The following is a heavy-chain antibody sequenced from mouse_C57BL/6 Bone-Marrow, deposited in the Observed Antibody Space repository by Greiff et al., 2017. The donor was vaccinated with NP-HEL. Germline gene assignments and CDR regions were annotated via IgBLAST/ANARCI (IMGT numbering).Heavy chain of an antibody. J-gene: IGHJ4*01. CDR3: ARIGGGLRLLDY. CDR2: IFPGSGST. Sequence: VQLQQSGPELVKPGASVKISCKASGYTFIDYYINWVKQRPGQGLEWFGWIFPGSGSTYYNEKFKGKATLTVDKSSSTASMLLSSLTSEDSAVYFCARIGGGLRLLDYWGQGPSVTVSS. D-gene: IGHD2-4*01. V-gene: IGHV1-75*01. CDR1: GYTFIDYY.